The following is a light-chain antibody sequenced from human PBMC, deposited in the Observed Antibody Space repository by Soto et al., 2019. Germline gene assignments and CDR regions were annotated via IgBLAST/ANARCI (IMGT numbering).Light chain of an antibody. CDR1: SGNIANNY. CDR3: SSYTSSSTRV. J-gene: IGLJ1*01. CDR2: EDN. Sequence: NFLLTQPHSVSESPGKTVTLSCTRSSGNIANNYVQWFQQRPGSAPVTVIYEDNQRPSGVPDRFSGSIDSSSNSASLTISGLQAEDEADYYCSSYTSSSTRVFGTGTKLTVL. V-gene: IGLV6-57*04.